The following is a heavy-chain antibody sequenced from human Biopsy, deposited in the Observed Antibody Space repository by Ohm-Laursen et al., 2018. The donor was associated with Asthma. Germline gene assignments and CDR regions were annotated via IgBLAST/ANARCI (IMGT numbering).Heavy chain of an antibody. D-gene: IGHD3-10*01. Sequence: ASVKVSCKPSGYTFNSAGITWVRQAPGQGLEWMGWISVYNGNTKVAQKLLDRVTMITDTSTSTACMELRSLRSDDTAVYFCARAVDYSHYYGIDVWGQGTTVTVS. CDR3: ARAVDYSHYYGIDV. CDR1: GYTFNSAG. J-gene: IGHJ6*02. V-gene: IGHV1-18*01. CDR2: ISVYNGNT.